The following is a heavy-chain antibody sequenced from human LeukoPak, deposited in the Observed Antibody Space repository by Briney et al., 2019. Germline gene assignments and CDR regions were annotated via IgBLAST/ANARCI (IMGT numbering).Heavy chain of an antibody. CDR3: TTDPEYSGYDPPGY. CDR2: IKSKTDGGTT. Sequence: GGSLRLSCAASGFTFSNAWMSWVRQAPGKGLEWVGRIKSKTDGGTTDYAAPVKGRFTISRDDSKNTLYLQMNSLKTEDTAVYYCTTDPEYSGYDPPGYWDQGTLVTVSS. CDR1: GFTFSNAW. V-gene: IGHV3-15*01. J-gene: IGHJ4*02. D-gene: IGHD5-12*01.